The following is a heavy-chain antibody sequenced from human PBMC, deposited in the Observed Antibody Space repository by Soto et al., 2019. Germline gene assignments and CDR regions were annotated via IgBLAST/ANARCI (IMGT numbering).Heavy chain of an antibody. CDR1: GLSFNIYW. Sequence: DVQLVESGGGVVQPGGSLRLSCAASGLSFNIYWMHWVRQVRGKGLVWLARINSDGSHTIYVDSVKGRFTISRDNAKNTVFLQMDSLRDEDTGVYYCAGGMAGLDVWGQGTTVSVSS. CDR3: AGGMAGLDV. V-gene: IGHV3-74*01. J-gene: IGHJ6*02. CDR2: INSDGSHT.